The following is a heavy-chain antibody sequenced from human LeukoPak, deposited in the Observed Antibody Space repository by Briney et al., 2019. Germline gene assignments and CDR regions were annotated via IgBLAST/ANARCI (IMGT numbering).Heavy chain of an antibody. V-gene: IGHV4-31*03. D-gene: IGHD2-2*01. Sequence: SETLSLTCTVSGGSISSGGYYWSWIRQHPGKGLEWIGYIYYTGSTYYNPSLKSRVIISVDTSKNQLSLKLNSVTAADTAVYYCARYCSSTSCRWFDPWGQGTLVTVSS. CDR1: GGSISSGGYY. J-gene: IGHJ5*02. CDR3: ARYCSSTSCRWFDP. CDR2: IYYTGST.